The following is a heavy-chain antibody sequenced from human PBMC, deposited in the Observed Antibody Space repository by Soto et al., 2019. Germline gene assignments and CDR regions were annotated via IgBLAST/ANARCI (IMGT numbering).Heavy chain of an antibody. D-gene: IGHD3-10*01. CDR1: GRSISSGGYY. CDR2: IYYSGST. Sequence: SETLSLTCSVSGRSISSGGYYWSWIRQHPWKGLEWIGYIYYSGSTYYNPSLKSRVTISVDTSKNQFSLKLSSVTAADTAVYYCARGRIYYMAVWVKGTTVTVSS. J-gene: IGHJ6*03. CDR3: ARGRIYYMAV. V-gene: IGHV4-31*03.